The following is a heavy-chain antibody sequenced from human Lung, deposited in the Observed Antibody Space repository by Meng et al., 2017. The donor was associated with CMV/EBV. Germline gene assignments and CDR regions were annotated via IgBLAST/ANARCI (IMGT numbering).Heavy chain of an antibody. V-gene: IGHV4-39*01. CDR3: ARRRGGSGRDC. CDR2: IYHSGST. D-gene: IGHD3-10*01. CDR1: GGSISSNGYD. J-gene: IGHJ4*02. Sequence: QLQLQESGPELVKPSVTLSLTCTVSGGSISSNGYDWDWVRQPPGKGLEWIGAIYHSGSTSYNPSLQSRVTMFVDTSKNQFSLMLTSVTATDTAVYYCARRRGGSGRDCWGQGTLVTVSS.